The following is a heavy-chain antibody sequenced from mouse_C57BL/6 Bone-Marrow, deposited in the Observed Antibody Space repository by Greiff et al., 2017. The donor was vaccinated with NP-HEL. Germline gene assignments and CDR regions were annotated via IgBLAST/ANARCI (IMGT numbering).Heavy chain of an antibody. CDR2: IHPNSGST. J-gene: IGHJ4*01. Sequence: VKLMESGAELVKPGASVKLSCKASGYTFTSYWMHWVKQRPGQGLEWIGMIHPNSGSTNYNEKFKSKATLTVDKSSSTAYMQLSSLTSEDSAVYYCARRGYGNFPYAMDYWGQGTSVTVSS. CDR3: ARRGYGNFPYAMDY. V-gene: IGHV1-64*01. D-gene: IGHD2-1*01. CDR1: GYTFTSYW.